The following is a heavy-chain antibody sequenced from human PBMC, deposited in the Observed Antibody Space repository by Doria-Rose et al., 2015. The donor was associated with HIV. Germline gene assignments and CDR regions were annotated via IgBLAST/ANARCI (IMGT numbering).Heavy chain of an antibody. CDR1: GVSLSSPGMG. V-gene: IGHV2-26*01. CDR2: IFSDDER. J-gene: IGHJ4*02. Sequence: SGPVLVKPTETLTLTCTVSGVSLSSPGMGVSWIRQPPGKALEWLANIFSDDERSYKTSLKSRLTISRGTSKRQVVLPMTDMDPVDTATYYCARIKSSRWYHKYYFDFWGQGTLVIVSA. D-gene: IGHD6-13*01. CDR3: ARIKSSRWYHKYYFDF.